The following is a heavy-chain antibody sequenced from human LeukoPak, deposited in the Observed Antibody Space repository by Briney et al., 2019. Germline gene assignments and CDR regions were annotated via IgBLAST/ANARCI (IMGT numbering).Heavy chain of an antibody. CDR1: GFTFSSQG. V-gene: IGHV3-30*03. CDR2: ISYDGSNK. D-gene: IGHD3-9*01. CDR3: ATGASVTTIRLFDY. Sequence: PGRSLRLSCAASGFTFSSQGMHWVRQAPGKGLEWVAGISYDGSNKYYADSVKGRFTISRDNSRNMLYLQMNSLRAEDTAVHFCATGASVTTIRLFDYWGQGTLVTVSS. J-gene: IGHJ4*02.